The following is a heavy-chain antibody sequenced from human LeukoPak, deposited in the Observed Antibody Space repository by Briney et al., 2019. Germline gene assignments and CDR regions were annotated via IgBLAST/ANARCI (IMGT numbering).Heavy chain of an antibody. CDR3: ARARNYYDSSDYYYEGDAFDI. V-gene: IGHV4-4*02. D-gene: IGHD3-22*01. CDR2: IYHSGST. J-gene: IGHJ3*02. CDR1: GGSISSSNW. Sequence: SGTLSLTCAVSGGSISSSNWWSWIRQPPGKGLEWIGEIYHSGSTNYNPSLKSRVTISVDKSKTQFSLKLSSVTAADTAVYYCARARNYYDSSDYYYEGDAFDIWGQGTMVTVSS.